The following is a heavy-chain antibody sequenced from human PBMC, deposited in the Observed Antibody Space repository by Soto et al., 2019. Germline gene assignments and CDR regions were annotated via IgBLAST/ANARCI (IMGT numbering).Heavy chain of an antibody. Sequence: QVHLVESGGGVVQPGTSLRLSCAASGFIFREYALHWVRQAPGKGLAWVAVISYDGSHEDYADSVKGRFTISRDNSKDTLYLQANCLRNEDTATYYCARDLGAVAALDSWGQGTLVTVSS. CDR3: ARDLGAVAALDS. V-gene: IGHV3-30*04. CDR2: ISYDGSHE. CDR1: GFIFREYA. D-gene: IGHD6-19*01. J-gene: IGHJ4*02.